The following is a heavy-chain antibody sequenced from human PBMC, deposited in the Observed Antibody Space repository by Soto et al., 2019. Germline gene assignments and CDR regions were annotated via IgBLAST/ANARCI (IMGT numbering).Heavy chain of an antibody. D-gene: IGHD5-18*01. Sequence: QVQLVESGGGVVQAGRSLRLSCAPSGFTFSSYGMQWVRLAPGKGLEWVAVIWSDGSRRYYADSVEGRFTISRDNSMNALHIQMDSLRAEDTAMYSCARNTGYCTDGNCYSYFDLWGKGTLVSVSS. CDR1: GFTFSSYG. CDR3: ARNTGYCTDGNCYSYFDL. CDR2: IWSDGSRR. V-gene: IGHV3-33*01. J-gene: IGHJ4*02.